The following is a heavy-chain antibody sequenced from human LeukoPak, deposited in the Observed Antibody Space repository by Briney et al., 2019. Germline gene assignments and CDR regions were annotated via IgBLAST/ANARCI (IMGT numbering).Heavy chain of an antibody. CDR2: INHSGST. CDR1: GGSFSGYY. CDR3: ARSENPSGSYLPDYWYFDL. Sequence: PSETLSLTCAVYGGSFSGYYWSWIRQPPGKGLEWIGEINHSGSTNYNPSLKSRVTISVDTSKNQFSLKLSSVTAADTAVYYCARSENPSGSYLPDYWYFDLWGRGTLVTVSS. J-gene: IGHJ2*01. D-gene: IGHD1-26*01. V-gene: IGHV4-34*01.